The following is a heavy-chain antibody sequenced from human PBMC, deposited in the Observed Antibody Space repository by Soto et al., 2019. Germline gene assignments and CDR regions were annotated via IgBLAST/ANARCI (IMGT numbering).Heavy chain of an antibody. Sequence: SETLSLTCTVSGGSISSGDYYWSWIHQPPGKGLEWIGYIYYSGSTYYNPSLKSRVTISVDTSKNQFSLKLSSVTAADTAVYYCARHALLGYCSSTSCRQYNWFDPWGQGTLVTVSS. J-gene: IGHJ5*02. CDR1: GGSISSGDYY. CDR2: IYYSGST. CDR3: ARHALLGYCSSTSCRQYNWFDP. V-gene: IGHV4-30-4*01. D-gene: IGHD2-2*01.